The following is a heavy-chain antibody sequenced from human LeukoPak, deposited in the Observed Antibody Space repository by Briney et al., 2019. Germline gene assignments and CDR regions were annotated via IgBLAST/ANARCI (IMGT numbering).Heavy chain of an antibody. CDR3: ARDAGGRTQREGWFDP. Sequence: GGTLRLSCAASGFTFSDYSMNWVRQTPGKGLEWVASTSSGSSWIYYADSVRGRFTISRDNAKNLLYLQMNSLRVEDTAIYYCARDAGGRTQREGWFDPWGQGTLVTVSS. D-gene: IGHD1-1*01. V-gene: IGHV3-21*06. CDR2: TSSGSSWI. CDR1: GFTFSDYS. J-gene: IGHJ5*02.